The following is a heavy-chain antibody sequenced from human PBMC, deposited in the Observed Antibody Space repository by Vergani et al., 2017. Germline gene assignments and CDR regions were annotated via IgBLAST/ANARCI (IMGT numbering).Heavy chain of an antibody. Sequence: QVQLVQSGAEVKKPGSSVKVSCKASGGTFSSYAISWVRQAPGQGLEWMGRIIPILGIANYAQKFQGRVTITADKSTSTAYMELSSLRSEDTAVYYCARVQIRYCRGGSCSLDYWGQGTLVTVSS. D-gene: IGHD2-15*01. V-gene: IGHV1-69*04. CDR3: ARVQIRYCRGGSCSLDY. CDR1: GGTFSSYA. J-gene: IGHJ4*02. CDR2: IIPILGIA.